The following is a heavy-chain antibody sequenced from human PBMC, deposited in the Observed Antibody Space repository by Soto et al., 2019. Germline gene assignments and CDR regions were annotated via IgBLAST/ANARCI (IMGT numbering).Heavy chain of an antibody. CDR1: GGSFSGYY. V-gene: IGHV4-34*01. CDR2: INHSGST. J-gene: IGHJ6*03. CDR3: ARGQRGSYGNWNYGYYYYYMDV. Sequence: SETLSLTCAVYGGSFSGYYWSWIRQPPGKGLEWIGEINHSGSTNYNPSLKSRVTISVDTSKNQFSLKLSSVTAADTAVYYCARGQRGSYGNWNYGYYYYYMDVWGKGTTVTVSS. D-gene: IGHD1-7*01.